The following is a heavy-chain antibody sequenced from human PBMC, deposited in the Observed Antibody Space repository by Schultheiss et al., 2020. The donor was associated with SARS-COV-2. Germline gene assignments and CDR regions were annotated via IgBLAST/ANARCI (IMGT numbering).Heavy chain of an antibody. J-gene: IGHJ6*02. V-gene: IGHV3-74*01. D-gene: IGHD2-2*01. CDR3: ARDIVPAAISPYYYYGMDV. CDR1: GFTLSNHW. Sequence: GGSLRLSCAGSGFTLSNHWMHWVRQAPGKGLVWVSRINNDGRTTHYADSVKGRFTISRDNAKNTLYLQMDSLRDEDTAVYYCARDIVPAAISPYYYYGMDVWGQGTTVTVSS. CDR2: INNDGRTT.